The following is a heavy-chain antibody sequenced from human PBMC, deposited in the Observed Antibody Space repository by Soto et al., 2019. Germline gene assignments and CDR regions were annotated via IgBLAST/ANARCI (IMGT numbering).Heavy chain of an antibody. Sequence: SETLSLTCTVSGGSISSGGYYWSWIRQPPGKGLEWIGYIYYSGSTNYNPSLKSRVTISVDTSKNQFSLKLSSVTAADTAVYYCARRASWDDYFDYWGQGTLVTVSS. J-gene: IGHJ4*02. CDR1: GGSISSGGYY. CDR3: ARRASWDDYFDY. V-gene: IGHV4-61*08. D-gene: IGHD3-16*01. CDR2: IYYSGST.